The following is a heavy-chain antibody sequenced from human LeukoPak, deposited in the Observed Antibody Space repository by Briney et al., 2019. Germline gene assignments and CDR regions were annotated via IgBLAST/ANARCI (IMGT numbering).Heavy chain of an antibody. Sequence: SVKVSCKASGGTFSIYAISWVRQAPGQGLEWMGGIIPIFGTANYAQKFQGRVTITTDESTSTAYMELSSLRSEDTAVYYCAMGGSSSWYWYFDLWGRGTLVTVSS. CDR2: IIPIFGTA. V-gene: IGHV1-69*05. D-gene: IGHD6-13*01. J-gene: IGHJ2*01. CDR1: GGTFSIYA. CDR3: AMGGSSSWYWYFDL.